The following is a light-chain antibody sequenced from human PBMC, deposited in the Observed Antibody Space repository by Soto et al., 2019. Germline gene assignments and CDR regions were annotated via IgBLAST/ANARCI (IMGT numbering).Light chain of an antibody. J-gene: IGKJ1*01. CDR1: ESITNSY. V-gene: IGKV3-20*01. Sequence: EIVLTQSPGTLSLSPGERATLSCRASESITNSYLAWYQQTPGQAPRLLIYDASRGATGIPDRFSGSGSGADFTLTISRLEPEDFEVYYCQQYGTSPWTFGQGTKVDIK. CDR2: DAS. CDR3: QQYGTSPWT.